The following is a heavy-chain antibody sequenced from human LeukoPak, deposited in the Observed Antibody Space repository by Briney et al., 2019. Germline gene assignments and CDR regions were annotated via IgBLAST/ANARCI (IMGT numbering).Heavy chain of an antibody. CDR3: ARGGSGWYSYYYYGIDV. J-gene: IGHJ6*02. D-gene: IGHD6-19*01. CDR1: GDSVSSNSAA. V-gene: IGHV6-1*01. CDR2: TYYRSKWYN. Sequence: PSQTLSLTCAISGDSVSSNSAAWNWIRQSPSRGLEWLGRTYYRSKWYNDYAVSVKSRITINPDTSKNQFSLQLNSVTPEDTAVYYCARGGSGWYSYYYYGIDVWGQGTTVTVSS.